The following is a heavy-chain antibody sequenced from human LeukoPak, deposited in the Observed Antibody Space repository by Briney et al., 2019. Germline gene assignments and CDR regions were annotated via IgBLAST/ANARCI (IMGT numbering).Heavy chain of an antibody. CDR3: AVDIVVVPAAIHYYYYMDV. V-gene: IGHV1-69*13. CDR1: GGTFSSYA. Sequence: SVKVSCKASGGTFSSYAISWVRQAPGQGLEWMGGIIPIFGIANYPQKFQGRVTITADESTSTAYMELSSLRSEDTAVYYCAVDIVVVPAAIHYYYYMDVWGKGTTVTVSS. CDR2: IIPIFGIA. J-gene: IGHJ6*03. D-gene: IGHD2-2*02.